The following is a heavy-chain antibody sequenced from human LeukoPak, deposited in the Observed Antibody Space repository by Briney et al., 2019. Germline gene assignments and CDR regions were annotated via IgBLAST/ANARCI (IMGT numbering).Heavy chain of an antibody. D-gene: IGHD3-10*01. V-gene: IGHV1-8*01. CDR1: GYTFTSYD. Sequence: ASVKVSCKACGYTFTSYDIKWVRQATGQGLEWMGWMNPNSGNTGYAQTFQGRVTMSRNTSINTAYMELSSLRSEDTAVYYCARVLTYYYGSSWFDPWGQGTLVTVSS. CDR2: MNPNSGNT. J-gene: IGHJ5*02. CDR3: ARVLTYYYGSSWFDP.